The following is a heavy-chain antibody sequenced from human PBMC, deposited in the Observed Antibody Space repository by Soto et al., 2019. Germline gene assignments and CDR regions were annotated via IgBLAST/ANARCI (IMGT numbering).Heavy chain of an antibody. CDR3: ARGSDFLSGYPFPGMYG. Sequence: ASVKDSCKASGYTFTSYAMHWVRQAPGQRLEWMGWINAGNGNTKYSQKFQGRVTITRDTSASTAYMELSSLRSEDTAVYYCARGSDFLSGYPFPGMYGWGQGTTVTVSS. V-gene: IGHV1-3*01. CDR2: INAGNGNT. CDR1: GYTFTSYA. D-gene: IGHD3-3*01. J-gene: IGHJ6*02.